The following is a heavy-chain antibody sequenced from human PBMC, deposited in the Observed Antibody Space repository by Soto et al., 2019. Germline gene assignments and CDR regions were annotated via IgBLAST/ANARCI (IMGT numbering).Heavy chain of an antibody. CDR2: ISGSGGST. CDR3: XXXXXXXXXXXXXXX. J-gene: IGHJ5*02. V-gene: IGHV3-23*01. Sequence: ELQLLESGGGLVQPGGSLRLSCAASGFIFSSYAMSWVRQAPGKGLEWVSAISGSGGSTYYADSVKGRFTISRDNSKNTLYLQXNSLXAXXXXXYXXXXXXXXXXXXXXXXXXGQGTLVTVSS. CDR1: GFIFSSYA.